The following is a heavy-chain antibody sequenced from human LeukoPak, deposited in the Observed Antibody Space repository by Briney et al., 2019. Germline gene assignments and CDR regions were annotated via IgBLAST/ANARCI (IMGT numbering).Heavy chain of an antibody. CDR1: GFTFSSYA. D-gene: IGHD5-18*01. CDR3: AKSTGHSYGAPFDY. J-gene: IGHJ4*02. V-gene: IGHV3-23*01. CDR2: INGSGGST. Sequence: GGSLRLSCAASGFTFSSYAMNWVRQAPGKGLEWVSGINGSGGSTDYADSVKGRFTISRDNSKNTLYLQMNSLRAEDTAVYYCAKSTGHSYGAPFDYWGQGTLVTVSS.